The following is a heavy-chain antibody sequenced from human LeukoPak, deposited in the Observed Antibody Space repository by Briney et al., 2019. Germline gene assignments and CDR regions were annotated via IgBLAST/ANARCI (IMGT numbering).Heavy chain of an antibody. CDR3: TTDLNALLPSAKS. J-gene: IGHJ5*02. CDR1: GYPLSELS. CDR2: FDPEDGET. D-gene: IGHD2-2*01. Sequence: ASVKVSCKVSGYPLSELSMHWVRQAPGKGLEWMGGFDPEDGETIYAQKFQGRVTMTEDTSTDTAYMELNSLRSDDTAVYYCTTDLNALLPSAKSWGQGTLVTVSS. V-gene: IGHV1-24*01.